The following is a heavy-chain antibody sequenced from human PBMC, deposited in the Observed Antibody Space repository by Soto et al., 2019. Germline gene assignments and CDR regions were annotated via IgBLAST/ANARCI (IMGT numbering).Heavy chain of an antibody. CDR3: ARDRDYYYYGMDV. CDR2: INAGTGNT. V-gene: IGHV1-3*01. Sequence: QVQLVQSGAEVKKPGASVKVSCKASGYTFTSYAMHWVRQAPGQRLEWMGWINAGTGNTKYSQKFQGRVTITRDTSASTAYMELSSLRSEDTAVYYCARDRDYYYYGMDVWGQGTTVTVSS. CDR1: GYTFTSYA. J-gene: IGHJ6*02.